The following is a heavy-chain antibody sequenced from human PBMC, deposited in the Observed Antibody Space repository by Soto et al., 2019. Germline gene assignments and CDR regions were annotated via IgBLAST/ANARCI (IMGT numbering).Heavy chain of an antibody. CDR2: IVVGSGNT. CDR3: AADGLTMATISHNYYNHYLMDV. CDR1: GFTFTSSA. J-gene: IGHJ6*01. D-gene: IGHD5-12*01. Sequence: SVKVSCKASGFTFTSSAVQWVRQARGQRLEWIGWIVVGSGNTNYAQKFQERVTITRDMSTSTAYMELSSLRSEDTAVYYCAADGLTMATISHNYYNHYLMDVCAQATTDTVCS. V-gene: IGHV1-58*01.